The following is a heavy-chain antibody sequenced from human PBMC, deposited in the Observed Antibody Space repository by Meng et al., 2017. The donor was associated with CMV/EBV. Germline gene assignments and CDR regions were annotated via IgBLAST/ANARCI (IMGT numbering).Heavy chain of an antibody. CDR2: IKQDGTAR. V-gene: IGHV3-7*01. Sequence: GESLKISCAASGFIFSNYWMSWVRQAPGKGLEWVANIKQDGTARYYVDSVKGRFTISRDNAKNSLFLHMNSLTAEDTAVYYCARDVGGRGYSADWGQGTLVTVSS. CDR3: ARDVGGRGYSAD. CDR1: GFIFSNYW. D-gene: IGHD5-12*01. J-gene: IGHJ4*02.